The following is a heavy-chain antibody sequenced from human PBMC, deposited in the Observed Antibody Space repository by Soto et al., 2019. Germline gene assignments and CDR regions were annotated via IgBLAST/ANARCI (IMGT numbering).Heavy chain of an antibody. D-gene: IGHD3-22*01. V-gene: IGHV4-39*01. CDR3: ARHRSGSHYHGLDV. CDR2: IFYSGST. CDR1: GGSISSSSYY. J-gene: IGHJ6*02. Sequence: PSETLSLTCTVSGGSISSSSYYWGWIRQPPGKGLEWIGSIFYSGSTYYNPSLKSRVTISVDTSKNQFSLKLSSVTAADTAVYYCARHRSGSHYHGLDVWGQGNTVTVSS.